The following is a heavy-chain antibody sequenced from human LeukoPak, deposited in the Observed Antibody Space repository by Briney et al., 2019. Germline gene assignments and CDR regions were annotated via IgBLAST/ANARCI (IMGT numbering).Heavy chain of an antibody. CDR1: GGSISSYY. J-gene: IGHJ3*02. CDR3: AKHRGYSYGSDAFDI. CDR2: FYDSGST. V-gene: IGHV4-59*08. D-gene: IGHD5-18*01. Sequence: SETLSLTCTVSGGSISSYYWNWIRQPPGKGLEWIGYFYDSGSTNYNPSLKSRVTISLDTSKTQFSLKVRSVTAADTAVYYCAKHRGYSYGSDAFDIWGQGTMVTVSS.